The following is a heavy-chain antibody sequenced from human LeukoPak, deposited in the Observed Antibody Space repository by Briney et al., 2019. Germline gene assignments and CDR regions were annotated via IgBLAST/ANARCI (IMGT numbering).Heavy chain of an antibody. V-gene: IGHV3-21*01. D-gene: IGHD5/OR15-5a*01. Sequence: GGALRLSCAASGFTFNTYSMTGVRQAAGKGVEWVACISSSGRCIYYADPVRGRFTVSRDNVRNSLSLQMDSLGAEDTAIYYCTRTRRSTSGLDVFDIWGQGTIVTVSS. CDR1: GFTFNTYS. CDR2: ISSSGRCI. CDR3: TRTRRSTSGLDVFDI. J-gene: IGHJ3*02.